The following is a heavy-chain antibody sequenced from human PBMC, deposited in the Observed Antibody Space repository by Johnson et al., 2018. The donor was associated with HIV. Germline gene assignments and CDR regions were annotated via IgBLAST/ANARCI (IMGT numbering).Heavy chain of an antibody. Sequence: QVQLVESGGGLVQPGGSLRLSCTASGFTFSNYYMRWIRQAPGKGLEWMSYISHSATITHYADSVKARFTISRDNARNTLYLQMNSLGVEDTAVCYCARRVGVAGRGGCAVDIWGHGTLVTVSS. CDR1: GFTFSNYY. J-gene: IGHJ3*02. CDR2: ISHSATIT. D-gene: IGHD2-15*01. CDR3: ARRVGVAGRGGCAVDI. V-gene: IGHV3-11*04.